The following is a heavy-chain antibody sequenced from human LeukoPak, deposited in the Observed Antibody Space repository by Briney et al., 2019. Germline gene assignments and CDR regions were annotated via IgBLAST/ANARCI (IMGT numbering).Heavy chain of an antibody. J-gene: IGHJ6*03. CDR3: ARHSSWQSYYYYYMDV. CDR1: GFTFSSYS. CDR2: ISSSSSYI. V-gene: IGHV3-21*01. Sequence: GGSLRLSCAASGFTFSSYSMNWVRQAPGKGLEWVSSISSSSSYIYYADSVKGRFTISRDNAKNSLYLQMNSLRAEDTAVYYCARHSSWQSYYYYYMDVWGKGTTVTVSS. D-gene: IGHD6-13*01.